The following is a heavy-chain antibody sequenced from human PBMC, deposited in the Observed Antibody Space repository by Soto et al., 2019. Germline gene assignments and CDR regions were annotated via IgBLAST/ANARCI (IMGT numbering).Heavy chain of an antibody. CDR3: ARRDSYCTTTTCPDY. CDR2: IDPSDSYT. J-gene: IGHJ4*02. D-gene: IGHD2-8*01. Sequence: ESLKISCKGSGNSFTSSWINWVRQMPGKGLEWMGRIDPSDSYTKYSPSFQGHVTISADKSISTAYLQWSSLKASDTAMYYCARRDSYCTTTTCPDYWGQGTMVTVSS. CDR1: GNSFTSSW. V-gene: IGHV5-10-1*01.